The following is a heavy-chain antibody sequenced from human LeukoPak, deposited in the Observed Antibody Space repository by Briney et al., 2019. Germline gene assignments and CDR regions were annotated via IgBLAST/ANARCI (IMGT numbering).Heavy chain of an antibody. D-gene: IGHD4-17*01. CDR1: GFTFSSYE. CDR2: ISSSGSTI. CDR3: AKYQTTVTEFDY. V-gene: IGHV3-48*03. Sequence: GGSLRLSCAASGFTFSSYEMNWVRQAPGKGLEWVSYISSSGSTINYADSVKGRFTISRDNAKNSLYLQMNSLRAEDTAVYYCAKYQTTVTEFDYWGQGTLVTVSS. J-gene: IGHJ4*02.